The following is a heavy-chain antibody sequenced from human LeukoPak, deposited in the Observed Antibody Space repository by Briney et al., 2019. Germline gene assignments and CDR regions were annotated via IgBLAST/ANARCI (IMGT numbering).Heavy chain of an antibody. Sequence: GGSLRLSCAASGXTFSNYWMHWVRQAPGKGLVWVSHINTDGSTTTYADSVKGRFTISRDNAENTVYLQMNSLRAGDTAVYYCLAIRAAGTKGDAFDIWGQGTMVTVSS. J-gene: IGHJ3*02. D-gene: IGHD6-13*01. V-gene: IGHV3-74*01. CDR2: INTDGSTT. CDR1: GXTFSNYW. CDR3: LAIRAAGTKGDAFDI.